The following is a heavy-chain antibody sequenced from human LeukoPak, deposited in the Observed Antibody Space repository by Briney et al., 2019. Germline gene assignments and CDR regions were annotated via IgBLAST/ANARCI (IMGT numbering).Heavy chain of an antibody. V-gene: IGHV5-51*01. J-gene: IGHJ4*02. CDR2: IYPGDSRT. CDR1: GYSFTRYW. CDR3: ATGGPNFVWGSYPADY. D-gene: IGHD3-16*02. Sequence: GESLKISCKGSGYSFTRYWIAWVRQMPGKGLEWMGIIYPGDSRTEYSPSFQGQVTMSADKSINTAYLHWNSLKASDTAMYFCATGGPNFVWGSYPADYWGQGTLVTVSS.